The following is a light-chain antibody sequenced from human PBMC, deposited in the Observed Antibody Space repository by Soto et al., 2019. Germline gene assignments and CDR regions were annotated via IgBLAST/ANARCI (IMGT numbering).Light chain of an antibody. J-gene: IGLJ3*02. Sequence: QSVLTQPASVSGSPGQSITVSCTGTNTDVGGYNYVSWYQHRPGKAPSLMIYEVSNRPSGVSNRFSGSKSGNTASLTISGLQADDEADYYCSSFTPTGALVFGSGTKLTVL. CDR1: NTDVGGYNY. CDR2: EVS. V-gene: IGLV2-14*01. CDR3: SSFTPTGALV.